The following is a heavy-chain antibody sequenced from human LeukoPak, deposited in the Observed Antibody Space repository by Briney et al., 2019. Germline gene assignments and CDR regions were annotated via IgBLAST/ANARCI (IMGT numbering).Heavy chain of an antibody. V-gene: IGHV4-39*07. CDR1: GGSISSSSYS. CDR3: ARDKDSGSYNRATRWFDP. CDR2: IYYSGST. J-gene: IGHJ5*02. Sequence: SETLSLTCTVSGGSISSSSYSWGWIRQPPGKGLEWIGSIYYSGSTNYNPSLKSRVTISVDTSKNQFSLKLSSVTAADTAVYYCARDKDSGSYNRATRWFDPWGQGTLVTVSS. D-gene: IGHD3-10*01.